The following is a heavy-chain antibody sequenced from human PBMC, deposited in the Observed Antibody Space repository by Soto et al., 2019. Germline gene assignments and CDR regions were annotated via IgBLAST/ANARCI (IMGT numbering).Heavy chain of an antibody. V-gene: IGHV3-72*01. CDR2: TRNKGNSNTT. D-gene: IGHD2-8*01. CDR1: GFTFSDHY. J-gene: IGHJ4*02. Sequence: PGGSLRLSCAASGFTFSDHYMDWVRQAPGKGLEWVGRTRNKGNSNTTEYAASVKGRFTISRDDSKNSLYLQINSLKTEDTAVYYCVRAFSNYYFDYWGQGTLVTVSS. CDR3: VRAFSNYYFDY.